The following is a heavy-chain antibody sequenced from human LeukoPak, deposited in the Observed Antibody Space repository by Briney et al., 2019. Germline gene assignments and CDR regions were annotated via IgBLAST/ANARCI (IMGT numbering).Heavy chain of an antibody. CDR3: AKGPNDFDS. CDR1: GFSFSNYW. CDR2: MNSDGSAT. D-gene: IGHD4/OR15-4a*01. Sequence: PGGSLRLSCAASGFSFSNYWMHWVRQAPGKGLVWVTRMNSDGSATYYADSVQGRFTISRDNAKNTLYLQMNSLRAEDTAMYFCAKGPNDFDSWGQGTLVTVSS. V-gene: IGHV3-74*01. J-gene: IGHJ4*02.